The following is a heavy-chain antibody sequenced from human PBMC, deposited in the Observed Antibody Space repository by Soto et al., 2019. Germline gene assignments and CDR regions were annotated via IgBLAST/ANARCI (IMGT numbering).Heavy chain of an antibody. Sequence: PSESVSLTCTVSGGAISSYYWNWIRQPPGKGLEWIGYIYYSGSTYYNPSLKSRATISVDTSKNQFSLKLSSVTAADTAVYYCARGSYYYDSSGSYHYWGQGTLVTVSS. D-gene: IGHD3-22*01. CDR2: IYYSGST. J-gene: IGHJ4*02. V-gene: IGHV4-30-4*01. CDR1: GGAISSYY. CDR3: ARGSYYYDSSGSYHY.